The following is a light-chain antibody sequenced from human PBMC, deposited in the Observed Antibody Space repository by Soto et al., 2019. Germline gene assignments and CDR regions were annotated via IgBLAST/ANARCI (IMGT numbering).Light chain of an antibody. CDR3: QQSYSTPPDT. V-gene: IGKV1-39*01. CDR1: QSISKY. J-gene: IGKJ2*01. Sequence: DIQMTQSPSSLSASVGDRVTITCRASQSISKYLNWYQHKPGQAPNLLIYAASTLQSGVPSRFSGSGSGTDFTLTISSLQPEDFATYYCQQSYSTPPDTFGQGTKLEIK. CDR2: AAS.